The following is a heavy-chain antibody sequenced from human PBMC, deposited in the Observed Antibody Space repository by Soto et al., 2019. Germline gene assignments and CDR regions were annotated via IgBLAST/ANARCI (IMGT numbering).Heavy chain of an antibody. Sequence: SETLSLTCAVYGGSFSGYYWSWIRQPPGKGLEWIGEINHSGSTNYNPSLKSRVTISVDTSKNQFSLKPSSVTAADTAVYYCARGRGWLPFDYWGQGTLVTVSS. D-gene: IGHD5-18*01. J-gene: IGHJ4*02. CDR2: INHSGST. CDR1: GGSFSGYY. CDR3: ARGRGWLPFDY. V-gene: IGHV4-34*01.